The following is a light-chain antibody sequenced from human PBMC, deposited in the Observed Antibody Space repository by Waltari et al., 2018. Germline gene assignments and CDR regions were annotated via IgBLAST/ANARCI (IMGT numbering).Light chain of an antibody. CDR2: STN. CDR1: RSNIRAEV. Sequence: QSVLTQPPSASGTPGQRVTISCSGSRSNIRAEVVNWYQVLPGTAPKLLIYSTNQRPSGVPERFSASKSGTSASLAISGLQSEDEADYYCATWDYSLDGQVFGGGTKLTVL. CDR3: ATWDYSLDGQV. J-gene: IGLJ3*02. V-gene: IGLV1-44*01.